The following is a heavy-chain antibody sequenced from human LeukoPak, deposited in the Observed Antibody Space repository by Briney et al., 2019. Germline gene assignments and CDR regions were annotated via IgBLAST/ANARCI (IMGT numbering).Heavy chain of an antibody. CDR2: INHSGRT. V-gene: IGHV4-34*01. CDR1: GGSFSDYY. CDR3: ARAPAPNLFDP. Sequence: SETLSLTCAVYGGSFSDYYWTWIRQPPGKGLEWIGDINHSGRTNYNPSLKSRVTMSVDTSKNQFSLKLSSVTAADTAVYYCARAPAPNLFDPWGQGTLVTVSS. J-gene: IGHJ5*02.